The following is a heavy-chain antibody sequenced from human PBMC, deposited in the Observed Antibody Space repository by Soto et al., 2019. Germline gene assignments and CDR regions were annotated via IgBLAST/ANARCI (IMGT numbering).Heavy chain of an antibody. V-gene: IGHV3-23*01. CDR2: ISGSGGST. CDR3: AKTAVRGYYYYYYMDV. D-gene: IGHD3-10*01. Sequence: GGSLRLSCAASGFTFSSYAMSWVRQAPGKGLEWVSAISGSGGSTYYADSVKGRFTISRDNSKNTLYLQMNSLRAEDTAVYYCAKTAVRGYYYYYYMDVWGKGTTVTVSS. CDR1: GFTFSSYA. J-gene: IGHJ6*03.